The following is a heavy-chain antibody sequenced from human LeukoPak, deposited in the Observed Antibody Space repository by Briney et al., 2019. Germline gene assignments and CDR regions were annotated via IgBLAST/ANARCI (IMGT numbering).Heavy chain of an antibody. D-gene: IGHD3-10*01. V-gene: IGHV3-7*01. J-gene: IGHJ4*02. Sequence: PGGSLRLSCAASGFTFSSYWMTWVRQAPGKGLEWVANIKQDRSEKYYVGSVKGRFTISRDNAKNSLYLQMNNLRADDTAVYHCARAPGGYYYVFNYWGQGTLVTVSS. CDR1: GFTFSSYW. CDR3: ARAPGGYYYVFNY. CDR2: IKQDRSEK.